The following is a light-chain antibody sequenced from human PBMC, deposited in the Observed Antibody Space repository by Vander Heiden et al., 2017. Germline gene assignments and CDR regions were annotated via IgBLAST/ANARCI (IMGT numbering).Light chain of an antibody. CDR2: AAS. J-gene: IGKJ4*01. V-gene: IGKV1-8*01. Sequence: AIRMTQSPSSFSASTGDRVTITCRASQGISSYLAWYQQKPGKAHKLLIYAASTLQSGVPSRFSGSGSGTDFTLTISCLQSEDFATYYCQQYYSYPPLTFGGGTKVEIK. CDR1: QGISSY. CDR3: QQYYSYPPLT.